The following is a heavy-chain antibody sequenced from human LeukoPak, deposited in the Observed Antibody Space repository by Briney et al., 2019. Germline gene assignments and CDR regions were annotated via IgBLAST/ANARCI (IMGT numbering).Heavy chain of an antibody. D-gene: IGHD3-3*01. V-gene: IGHV1-18*01. CDR3: ARGDYDFWSGPKRYYYYMDV. Sequence: ASVKVSCKASGYTFTSYGMSWVRQAPGQGLEWMGWISAYNGNTNYAQKLQGRVTMTTDTSTSTAYMELRSLRSDDSAVYYCARGDYDFWSGPKRYYYYMDVWGKGTTVTVSS. CDR2: ISAYNGNT. CDR1: GYTFTSYG. J-gene: IGHJ6*03.